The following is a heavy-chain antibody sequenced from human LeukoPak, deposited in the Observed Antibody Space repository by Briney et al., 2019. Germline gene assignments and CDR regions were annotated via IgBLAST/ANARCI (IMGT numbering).Heavy chain of an antibody. CDR1: GGSFSGYY. Sequence: PSETLSLNCAVYGGSFSGYYWSWIRQPPGKGLEWIGEINHSGSTNYNPSLKSRVTISVDTSKPQFSLKLSSVTAADTAVYYCARGRSSRYYDFWSGNLDYWGQGTLVTVSS. V-gene: IGHV4-34*01. CDR2: INHSGST. J-gene: IGHJ4*02. D-gene: IGHD3-3*01. CDR3: ARGRSSRYYDFWSGNLDY.